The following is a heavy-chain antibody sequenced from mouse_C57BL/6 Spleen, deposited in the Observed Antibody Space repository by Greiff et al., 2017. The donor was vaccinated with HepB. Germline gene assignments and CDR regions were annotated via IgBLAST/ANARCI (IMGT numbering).Heavy chain of an antibody. V-gene: IGHV5-17*01. J-gene: IGHJ4*01. Sequence: EVQRVESGGGLVKPGGSLKLSCAASGFTFSDYGMHWVRQAPEKGLEWVAYISSGSSTIYYADTVKGRFTISRDNAKNTLFLQMTSLRSEDTAMYYCARNAYYSNYESAMDCWGQGTSVTVSS. D-gene: IGHD2-5*01. CDR2: ISSGSSTI. CDR1: GFTFSDYG. CDR3: ARNAYYSNYESAMDC.